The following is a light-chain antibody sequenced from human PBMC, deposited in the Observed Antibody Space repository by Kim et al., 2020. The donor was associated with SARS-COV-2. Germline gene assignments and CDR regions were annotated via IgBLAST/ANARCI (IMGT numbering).Light chain of an antibody. CDR2: SAS. CDR1: RSISTY. J-gene: IGKJ2*01. CDR3: QQSYSNPYT. Sequence: SVSVGDRVTITCRSSRSISTYLNWYQQKSGEAPRLLIASASRLQRWVPSRFSGTGYDTDFTLTISSLQPEDFATYYCQQSYSNPYTFGQGTKLEI. V-gene: IGKV1-39*01.